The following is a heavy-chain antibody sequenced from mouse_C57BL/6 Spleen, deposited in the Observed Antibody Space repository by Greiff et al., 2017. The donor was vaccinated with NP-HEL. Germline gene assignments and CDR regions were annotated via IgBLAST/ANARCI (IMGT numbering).Heavy chain of an antibody. V-gene: IGHV3-6*01. CDR2: ISYDGSN. CDR3: ARTITTVEYFDV. Sequence: VQLKESGPGLVEPSQSLSLTCSVTGYSITSGYYWNWIRQFPGNKLEWMGYISYDGSNNYNPSLKNRISITRDTSKNQFFLKLNSVTTEDTATYYCARTITTVEYFDVWGTGTTVTVSS. CDR1: GYSITSGYY. D-gene: IGHD1-1*01. J-gene: IGHJ1*03.